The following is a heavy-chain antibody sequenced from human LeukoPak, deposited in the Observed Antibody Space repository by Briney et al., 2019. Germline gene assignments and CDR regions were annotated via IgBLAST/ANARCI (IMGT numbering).Heavy chain of an antibody. CDR2: INPNSGGT. Sequence: ASVKVSCKASGYTFTDYYMHWVRQAPGQGLEWMGWINPNSGGTTYAQKFQGRVTMTRDTSISTAYMELSSLKSDDTAVYYCARVAMSGIGSDDFWGQGTLVTASS. V-gene: IGHV1-2*02. J-gene: IGHJ4*02. CDR3: ARVAMSGIGSDDF. CDR1: GYTFTDYY. D-gene: IGHD1-26*01.